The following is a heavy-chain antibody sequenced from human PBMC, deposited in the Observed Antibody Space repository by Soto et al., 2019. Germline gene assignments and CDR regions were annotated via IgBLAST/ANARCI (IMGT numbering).Heavy chain of an antibody. D-gene: IGHD6-19*01. Sequence: AQLVESGGGLVKPGGSLRLSCAASGFTFSIKSKIDGETTDYAAPVKGRFSISRDGSKNTLYLQMNSLKTEDTAVYYCTPLALKYVSGWYDFSDWGQGTLVTVSS. CDR2: KSKIDGETT. CDR1: GFTFS. J-gene: IGHJ4*02. CDR3: TPLALKYVSGWYDFSD. V-gene: IGHV3-15*07.